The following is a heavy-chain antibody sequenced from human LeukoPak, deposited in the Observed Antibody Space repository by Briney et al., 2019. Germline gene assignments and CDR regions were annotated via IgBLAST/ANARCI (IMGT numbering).Heavy chain of an antibody. J-gene: IGHJ4*02. CDR3: AKDLSYIGFGY. CDR1: GFTVSSNY. V-gene: IGHV3-53*01. D-gene: IGHD2-15*01. CDR2: IHKNAIT. Sequence: PGGTLRLSCAASGFTVSSNYMTWVRQAPGKGLQWVSVIHKNAITYYADTVKGRFTISRDNSKNMVYLQMNSLRAEDTAVYYCAKDLSYIGFGYWGQGTLVTVSS.